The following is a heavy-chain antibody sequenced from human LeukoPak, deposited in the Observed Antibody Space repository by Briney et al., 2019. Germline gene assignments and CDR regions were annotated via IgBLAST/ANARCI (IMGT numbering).Heavy chain of an antibody. CDR3: ARGYSSSWTDYYYYYMDV. J-gene: IGHJ6*03. D-gene: IGHD6-13*01. CDR1: GGSISSSSYY. CDR2: IYYSGST. V-gene: IGHV4-39*01. Sequence: SETLSLTCTVSGGSISSSSYYWGWIRQPPGKGLEWIGSIYYSGSTYYNPSLKSRVTISVDTSKNQFSLKLSSVTAADTAVYYCARGYSSSWTDYYYYYMDVWGKGTTVTISS.